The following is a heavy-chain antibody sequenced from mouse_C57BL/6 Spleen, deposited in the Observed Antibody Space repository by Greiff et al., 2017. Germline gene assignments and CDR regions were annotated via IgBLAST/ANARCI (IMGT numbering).Heavy chain of an antibody. D-gene: IGHD3-2*02. CDR3: SRVGQRTLRYYAMDY. J-gene: IGHJ4*01. V-gene: IGHV1-64*01. CDR2: INPNSGST. Sequence: QVQLQQPGAELVKPGASVKLSCKASGYTFTSYRMHWVKQRPGQGLEWIGMINPNSGSTNYNEKFKGKATLTVDKSSSTAYMQLSSLTSEDSAVSDGSRVGQRTLRYYAMDYWGQGTSVTVSS. CDR1: GYTFTSYR.